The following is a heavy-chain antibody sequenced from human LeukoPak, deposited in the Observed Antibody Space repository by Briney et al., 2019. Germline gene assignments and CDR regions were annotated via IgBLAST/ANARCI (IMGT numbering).Heavy chain of an antibody. V-gene: IGHV4-34*01. CDR2: INHSGST. CDR3: ARGRFSDFWSGYRLDYGMDV. CDR1: GGSFSGYY. Sequence: SETLSLTCAVYGGSFSGYYWSWIRQPPGKGLEWIGEINHSGSTNYNPSLKSRVTISVDTSKNQFSLKLSSVTAADTAVYYCARGRFSDFWSGYRLDYGMDVWGQGTTVTVSS. J-gene: IGHJ6*02. D-gene: IGHD3-3*01.